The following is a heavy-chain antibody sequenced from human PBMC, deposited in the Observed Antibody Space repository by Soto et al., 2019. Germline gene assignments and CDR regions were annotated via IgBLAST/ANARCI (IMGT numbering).Heavy chain of an antibody. Sequence: QVHLVESGGGVVQPGTSLRLSCAASGFSFSIFGMHWVRQATGKGLEWVAGIWYDGSNKYYADSVKGRFSISRDNSKNTLYLQMNSLRAEDTAVYYCARDDKDEYGADRGGFGCWGQGTLVTFSS. D-gene: IGHD2-8*01. CDR3: ARDDKDEYGADRGGFGC. CDR2: IWYDGSNK. J-gene: IGHJ4*02. CDR1: GFSFSIFG. V-gene: IGHV3-33*01.